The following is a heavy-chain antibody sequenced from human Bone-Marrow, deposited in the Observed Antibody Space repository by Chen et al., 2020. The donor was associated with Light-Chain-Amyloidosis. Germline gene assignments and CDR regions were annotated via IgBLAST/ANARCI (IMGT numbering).Heavy chain of an antibody. V-gene: IGHV3-15*01. D-gene: IGHD1-26*01. J-gene: IGHJ3*01. Sequence: EVQLVESGGGLVESGGSLRLSCAASGFSFKTAWMSWVRQAPGKGLEWVGRIKSKVHGGTTDYAAPVKGRFSISRDDSRNTLYLQINSLKAEDAATYCCSAIVGAYDTFDFWGQGTTVTVSS. CDR1: GFSFKTAW. CDR2: IKSKVHGGTT. CDR3: SAIVGAYDTFDF.